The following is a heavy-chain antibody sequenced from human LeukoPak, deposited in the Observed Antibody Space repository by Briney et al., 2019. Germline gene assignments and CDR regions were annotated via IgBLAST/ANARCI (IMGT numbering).Heavy chain of an antibody. V-gene: IGHV4-31*03. CDR2: IYYSGST. J-gene: IGHJ4*02. CDR3: ARNADMYYYVDN. CDR1: SGSISSCCYS. Sequence: SETLSLTCTVSSGSISSCCYSCSWIRQHPGKGLKWIGCIYYSGSTYYNPSLKSRVTISVDTSKNQFSLRLSSVTAADTAVYYCARNADMYYYVDNWGQGTLVTVSS. D-gene: IGHD3-10*01.